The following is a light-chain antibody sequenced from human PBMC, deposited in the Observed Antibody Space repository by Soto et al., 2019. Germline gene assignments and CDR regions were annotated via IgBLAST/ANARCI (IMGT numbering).Light chain of an antibody. CDR3: QQYNNYSPTWT. CDR1: QSVSRW. J-gene: IGKJ1*01. V-gene: IGKV1-5*01. Sequence: DIQMPQSPSTLSASIGARATITCRASQSVSRWLAWYQQKPGKAPKVLIYDASRLESGVPSRFSGSGSGTEFTLTISSLQPDDFATYYCQQYNNYSPTWTVGRGTKVDIK. CDR2: DAS.